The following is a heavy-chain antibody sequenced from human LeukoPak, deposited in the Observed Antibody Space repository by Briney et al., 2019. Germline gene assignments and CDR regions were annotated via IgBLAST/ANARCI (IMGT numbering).Heavy chain of an antibody. CDR2: LSGSGGTT. Sequence: PGGSLRLSCAASGFTFSTYAMSWVRQAPGKGLEWVSVLSGSGGTTYYADSVKGRFTITRDNSKNTLYLQMNSLRAEDTAVYYCAKDRGYCSSTSCYISPPDYWGQGTLVTVSS. J-gene: IGHJ4*02. CDR3: AKDRGYCSSTSCYISPPDY. CDR1: GFTFSTYA. D-gene: IGHD2-2*02. V-gene: IGHV3-23*01.